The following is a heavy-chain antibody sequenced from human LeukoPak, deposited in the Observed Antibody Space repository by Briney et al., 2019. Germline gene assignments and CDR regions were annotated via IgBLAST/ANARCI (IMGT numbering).Heavy chain of an antibody. CDR1: GFTFSNFA. D-gene: IGHD6-13*01. Sequence: GGSLRPSCVASGFTFSNFAMHWVRQAPGKGLEWVTLISFDGSNKYYADSVKGRFTVSRDNSKNTLYLQMNSLRAEDTAVYYCARGVGGGSSWYNFWGQGSLVTVSS. J-gene: IGHJ4*02. CDR3: ARGVGGGSSWYNF. V-gene: IGHV3-30-3*01. CDR2: ISFDGSNK.